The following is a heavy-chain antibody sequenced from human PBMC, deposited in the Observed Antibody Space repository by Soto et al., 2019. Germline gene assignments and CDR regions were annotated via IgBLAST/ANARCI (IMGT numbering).Heavy chain of an antibody. CDR2: ISSSSSYI. CDR3: ASSMVRGVITNDY. J-gene: IGHJ4*02. V-gene: IGHV3-21*01. Sequence: GGSLRLSCAASGFTFSSYSMNWVRQAPGKGLEWVSSISSSSSYIYYADSVKGRFTISRDNAKNSLYLQMNSLRAEDTAVYYCASSMVRGVITNDYWGQGTLVTVSS. D-gene: IGHD3-10*01. CDR1: GFTFSSYS.